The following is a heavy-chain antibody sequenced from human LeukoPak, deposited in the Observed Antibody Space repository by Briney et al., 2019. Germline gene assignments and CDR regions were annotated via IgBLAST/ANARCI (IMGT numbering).Heavy chain of an antibody. V-gene: IGHV3-23*01. CDR3: AKRGVVIRVILVGFHKEAYYFDS. J-gene: IGHJ4*02. CDR1: GFTFSSYA. D-gene: IGHD3-22*01. CDR2: IIDSGEST. Sequence: GGSLRLSCAASGFTFSSYAMSWVRQAPGKGLEWVSGIIDSGESTYYANFAKGRFTISRDNSNNTLYLQMNSLRAEDTAVYFCAKRGVVIRVILVGFHKEAYYFDSWGQGALVTVSS.